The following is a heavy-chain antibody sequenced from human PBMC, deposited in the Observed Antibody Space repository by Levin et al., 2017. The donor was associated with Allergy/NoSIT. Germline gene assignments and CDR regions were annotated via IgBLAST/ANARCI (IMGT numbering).Heavy chain of an antibody. D-gene: IGHD1-7*01. CDR1: GYSISSGYY. Sequence: GSLRLSCAVSGYSISSGYYWGWIRQPPGKGLEWIGSIYHSGSTYYNPSLKSRVTISVDTSKNQFSLKLSSVTAADTAVYYCARDLLGTFRFDPWGQGTLVTVSS. V-gene: IGHV4-38-2*01. J-gene: IGHJ5*02. CDR3: ARDLLGTFRFDP. CDR2: IYHSGST.